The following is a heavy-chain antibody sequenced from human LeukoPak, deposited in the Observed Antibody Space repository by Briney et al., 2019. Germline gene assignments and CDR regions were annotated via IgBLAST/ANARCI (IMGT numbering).Heavy chain of an antibody. CDR2: IYYSGST. D-gene: IGHD2-2*01. V-gene: IGHV4-61*08. J-gene: IGHJ5*02. Sequence: PSETLSPTCTVSGGSVSSGGYYWSWIRQPPGKGLEWFGYIYYSGSTNYNPSLKSRVTISLDTSRNQFSLKLSSVTAADTAVYYCASLFCTRTSCFFLDPWGQGTLVTVSS. CDR1: GGSVSSGGYY. CDR3: ASLFCTRTSCFFLDP.